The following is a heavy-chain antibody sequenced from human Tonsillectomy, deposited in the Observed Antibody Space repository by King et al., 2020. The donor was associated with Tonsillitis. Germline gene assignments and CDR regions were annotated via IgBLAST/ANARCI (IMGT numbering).Heavy chain of an antibody. J-gene: IGHJ3*02. CDR1: GFTFSSYW. Sequence: VQLVESGGGLVQPGGSLRLSCAASGFTFSSYWMSWVRQAPGKGLEWVANIKQDGSDIYYVDSVKGRFTISRDNAKNSLYLQMNSLRAEDTAVYYCARDLMMEVLHIHGSDIWGQGTMVTVSS. D-gene: IGHD3-22*01. CDR2: IKQDGSDI. V-gene: IGHV3-7*01. CDR3: ARDLMMEVLHIHGSDI.